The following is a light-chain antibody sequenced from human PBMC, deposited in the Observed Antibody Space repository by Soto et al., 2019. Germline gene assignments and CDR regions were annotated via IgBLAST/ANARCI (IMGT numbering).Light chain of an antibody. CDR2: GSS. J-gene: IGKJ3*01. CDR3: QQYGSSPFT. V-gene: IGKV3-20*01. Sequence: EIVLTQSPGTLSLSPGERATLSCWASQSLSSNYLAWYQQKPGQAPRLLISGSSIRATGIPARFSGSGSGTNFTLTISSLEAEDFAVFYCQQYGSSPFTFGPGTKVDFK. CDR1: QSLSSNY.